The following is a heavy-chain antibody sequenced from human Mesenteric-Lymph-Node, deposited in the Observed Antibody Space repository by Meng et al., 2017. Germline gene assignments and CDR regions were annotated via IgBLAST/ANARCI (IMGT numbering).Heavy chain of an antibody. CDR2: ISGSTDRT. Sequence: GESLKISCAASGFTFSSYAMSWVRQAPGKGPEYISSISGSTDRTYYADSVKGRFTISRDNSKNTLYLQMNSLRAEDTAVYYCAKEGYCTNGVCGSRYGMDVWGQGTTVTVSS. D-gene: IGHD2-8*01. CDR3: AKEGYCTNGVCGSRYGMDV. V-gene: IGHV3-23*01. CDR1: GFTFSSYA. J-gene: IGHJ6*02.